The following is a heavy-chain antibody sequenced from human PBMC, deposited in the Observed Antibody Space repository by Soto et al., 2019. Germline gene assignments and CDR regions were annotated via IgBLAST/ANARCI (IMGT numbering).Heavy chain of an antibody. D-gene: IGHD3-3*01. CDR1: GFTFCSYS. CDR2: ISSSSYI. V-gene: IGHV3-21*01. Sequence: NPGGSLRLSCAASGFTFCSYSMNWVRQAPGKGLEWVSSISSSSYIYYADSVKGRFTISRDNAKNSLYLQMNSLRAEDTAVYYCARESVRGYDFWSGYYANYGMDVWGQGTTVTASS. CDR3: ARESVRGYDFWSGYYANYGMDV. J-gene: IGHJ6*02.